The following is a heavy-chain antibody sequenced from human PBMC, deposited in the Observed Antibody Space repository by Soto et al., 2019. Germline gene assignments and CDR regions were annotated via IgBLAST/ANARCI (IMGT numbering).Heavy chain of an antibody. V-gene: IGHV4-59*08. CDR3: ARRYGSCFDI. Sequence: SETLSLTCTVSGGSISSYYWSWSRQPPWKGLEWIGNIHYSGTTNYNPSLKSRVTISADTSKNQFSLKLSSVTAADTAVYYCARRYGSCFDIWGQGTMVT. D-gene: IGHD3-10*01. J-gene: IGHJ3*02. CDR2: IHYSGTT. CDR1: GGSISSYY.